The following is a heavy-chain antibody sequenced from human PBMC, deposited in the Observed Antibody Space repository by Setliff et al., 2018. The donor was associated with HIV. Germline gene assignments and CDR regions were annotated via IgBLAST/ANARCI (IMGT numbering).Heavy chain of an antibody. CDR1: GYSISSGYY. CDR3: ARGTTLNVVPDAFDI. D-gene: IGHD4-17*01. J-gene: IGHJ3*02. CDR2: IYHAGNT. Sequence: SETLSLTCTVTGYSISSGYYWAWIRQPPGKGLEWIGHIYHAGNTYYNPSLKSRVTISVDTSKNQISLRLNSLTAADTALYYCARGTTLNVVPDAFDIWGQGTMVTVS. V-gene: IGHV4-38-2*02.